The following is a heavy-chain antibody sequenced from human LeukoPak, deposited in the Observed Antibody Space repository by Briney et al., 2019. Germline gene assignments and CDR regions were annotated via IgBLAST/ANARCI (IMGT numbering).Heavy chain of an antibody. CDR2: IKPDGSEK. J-gene: IGHJ4*02. V-gene: IGHV3-7*03. Sequence: GGSLRLSCAVSGFTFSSYWMSWVRQAPGKGLEWVANIKPDGSEKYYVDSVRGRFTISRDNAKSSLYPQMNSLRAEDTAVYYCAKDLRRGQWELPGVYFDYWGQGTLVTVSS. CDR3: AKDLRRGQWELPGVYFDY. D-gene: IGHD1-26*01. CDR1: GFTFSSYW.